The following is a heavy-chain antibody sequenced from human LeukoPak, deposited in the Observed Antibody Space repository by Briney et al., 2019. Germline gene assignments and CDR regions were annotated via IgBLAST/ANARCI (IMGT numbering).Heavy chain of an antibody. Sequence: GGSLRLSCTASGFTLSSYAMSWVRQAPGKGLEWVSLISCIGSCTYYADSVKGRFTISRDSSENALYLQMNSLRAEDTAVYYCARKGRGNYYFAYWGQGTLVTVSS. V-gene: IGHV3-23*01. CDR3: ARKGRGNYYFAY. CDR2: ISCIGSCT. CDR1: GFTLSSYA. J-gene: IGHJ4*02. D-gene: IGHD1-7*01.